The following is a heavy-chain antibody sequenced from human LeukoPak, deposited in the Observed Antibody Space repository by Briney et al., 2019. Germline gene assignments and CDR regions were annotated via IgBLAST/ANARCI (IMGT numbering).Heavy chain of an antibody. Sequence: HPGGSLRLSCAASGFTFSSYGMHWVRQAPGKGLEWVAVIWYDGSNKYYADSVKGRFTISRDNSKNTLYLQMNSLRAEDTAVYYGARGPSYSSGWYPLDYWGQGPLVTVSP. J-gene: IGHJ4*02. D-gene: IGHD6-19*01. CDR1: GFTFSSYG. CDR2: IWYDGSNK. CDR3: ARGPSYSSGWYPLDY. V-gene: IGHV3-33*01.